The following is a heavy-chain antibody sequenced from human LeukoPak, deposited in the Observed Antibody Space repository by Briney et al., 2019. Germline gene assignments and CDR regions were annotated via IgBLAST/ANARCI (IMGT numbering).Heavy chain of an antibody. CDR1: GFTFSTYG. V-gene: IGHV3-30*18. CDR2: ISYDGSNE. D-gene: IGHD2-21*01. Sequence: GGSLRLSCAASGFTFSTYGMHWVRQAPGKGRDGVGVISYDGSNEYYADSVKGRFTISRDNSKNTLYLQMSSLRAEDTAVYYCAKEFNRGLPDYWGQGTLVTVPS. J-gene: IGHJ4*02. CDR3: AKEFNRGLPDY.